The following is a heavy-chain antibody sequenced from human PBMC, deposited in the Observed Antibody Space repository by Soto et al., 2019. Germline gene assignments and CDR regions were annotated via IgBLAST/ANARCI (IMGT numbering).Heavy chain of an antibody. CDR1: GFTFSNYG. J-gene: IGHJ6*02. CDR2: ISYDGSNE. CDR3: AKPVAAGKDHHHYGMDV. V-gene: IGHV3-30*18. Sequence: QVPLVESGGGVVQPGRSLRLSCAASGFTFSNYGMHWVRQAPGKGLEWVAVISYDGSNEYYADSVKGRFTISRDNSKNTLYLQMNSLRAEDTAVHYCAKPVAAGKDHHHYGMDVWGQGTTVTVSS. D-gene: IGHD6-13*01.